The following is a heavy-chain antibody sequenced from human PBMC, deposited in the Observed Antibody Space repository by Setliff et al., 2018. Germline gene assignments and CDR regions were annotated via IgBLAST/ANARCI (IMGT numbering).Heavy chain of an antibody. CDR1: GFTFGSYW. D-gene: IGHD4-17*01. V-gene: IGHV3-7*01. CDR3: ARMGDYDPYYFDY. Sequence: GGSLRLSCAASGFTFGSYWMSWVRQAPGKGLEWVANIKQDGSEKYYVDSVKGRFTISRGNAENSLYLQMNSLRAEDTAVYYCARMGDYDPYYFDYWGQGTLVTVSS. CDR2: IKQDGSEK. J-gene: IGHJ4*02.